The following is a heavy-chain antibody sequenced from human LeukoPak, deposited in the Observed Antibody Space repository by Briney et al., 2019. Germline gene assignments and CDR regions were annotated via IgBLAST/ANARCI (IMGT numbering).Heavy chain of an antibody. D-gene: IGHD2-15*01. CDR3: AREGLGYCSGGSCSDPFDI. CDR2: IYYSGST. J-gene: IGHJ3*02. V-gene: IGHV4-61*01. Sequence: SETLSLTCTVSGGSISSSSYYWGWIRQPPGKGLEWIGYIYYSGSTNYNPSLKSRVTISVDTSKNQFSLKLSSVTAADTAVYYCAREGLGYCSGGSCSDPFDIWGQGTMVTVSS. CDR1: GGSISSSSYY.